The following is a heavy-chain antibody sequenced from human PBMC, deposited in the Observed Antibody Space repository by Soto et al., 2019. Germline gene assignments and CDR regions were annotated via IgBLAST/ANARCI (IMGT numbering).Heavy chain of an antibody. J-gene: IGHJ4*02. CDR3: AKMVTWDSSGYYQGGFDC. CDR1: GFTFEDYA. Sequence: EMHLVESGGGLVQPGRSLTISCAAPGFTFEDYAMHWVRQTPGKGLEWVSGISWNSGKIIYADSVKGRFTISRDNAKNSLYLQMNSLRPEDTALYYCAKMVTWDSSGYYQGGFDCWGQGTLVTVSS. D-gene: IGHD3-22*01. CDR2: ISWNSGKI. V-gene: IGHV3-9*01.